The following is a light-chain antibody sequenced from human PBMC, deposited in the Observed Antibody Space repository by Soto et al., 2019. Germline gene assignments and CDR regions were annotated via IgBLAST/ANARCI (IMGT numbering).Light chain of an antibody. CDR1: QGIAKY. Sequence: DTQMTQSPSSLSASVGDRVTITCQASQGIAKYLHWYQQQPAKAPKLLIYHASNLQTGVPSRFSGSGSGTAVTFTISSLQPEDIATYYCQQSDNLPLTFGGGTKVEI. J-gene: IGKJ4*01. CDR3: QQSDNLPLT. CDR2: HAS. V-gene: IGKV1-33*01.